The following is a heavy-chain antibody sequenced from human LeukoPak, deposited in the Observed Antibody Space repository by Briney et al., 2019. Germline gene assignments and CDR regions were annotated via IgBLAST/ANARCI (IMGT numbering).Heavy chain of an antibody. J-gene: IGHJ4*02. Sequence: PSETLSLTCNVSGVSIARNTHYWTWIRQHPGTGLEWIGFISYSAPTSYNPSLRSRVAFSLDTSKNQFSLQLHSVTAADTAVYYCALSRYGEALFDYWGQGSLVTVSS. V-gene: IGHV4-31*03. CDR1: GVSIARNTHY. D-gene: IGHD3-10*01. CDR2: ISYSAPT. CDR3: ALSRYGEALFDY.